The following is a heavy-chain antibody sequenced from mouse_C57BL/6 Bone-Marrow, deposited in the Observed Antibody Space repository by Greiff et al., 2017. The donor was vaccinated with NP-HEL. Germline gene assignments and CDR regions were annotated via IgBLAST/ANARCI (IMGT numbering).Heavy chain of an antibody. CDR3: ASHYGTPYYAMDY. D-gene: IGHD1-1*01. J-gene: IGHJ4*01. Sequence: QVQLKESGAELVKPGASVKISCKASGYAFSSYWMNWVKQRPGKGLKWIGQIYPGDGDTNYNGKFKGKATLTADKSSSTAYMQLSSLTSEDSAVYFCASHYGTPYYAMDYWGQGTSVTVSS. V-gene: IGHV1-80*01. CDR2: IYPGDGDT. CDR1: GYAFSSYW.